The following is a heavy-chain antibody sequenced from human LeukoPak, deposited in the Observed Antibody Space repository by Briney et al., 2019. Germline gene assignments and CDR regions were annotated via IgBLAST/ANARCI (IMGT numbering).Heavy chain of an antibody. J-gene: IGHJ4*02. D-gene: IGHD5/OR15-5a*01. CDR2: INPSGGST. V-gene: IGHV1-46*01. Sequence: ASVKVSCKASGYTFTSYYMHWVRQAPGEGLEWMGIINPSGGSTTYAQKFQGRVTMTRHMSTSTVYMELSRLRSEDTAVYYCASSFYDLLVYFDYWGQGTLVTVSS. CDR3: ASSFYDLLVYFDY. CDR1: GYTFTSYY.